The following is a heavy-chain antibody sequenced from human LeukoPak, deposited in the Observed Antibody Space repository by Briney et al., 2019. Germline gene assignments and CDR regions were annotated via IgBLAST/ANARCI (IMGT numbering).Heavy chain of an antibody. CDR3: AKERGGVGATPSGY. V-gene: IGHV3-23*01. D-gene: IGHD1-26*01. CDR2: ISGSGGST. CDR1: GFTFGDYA. Sequence: GGSLRLSCTASGFTFGDYAMSWVRQAPGKGLEWVSAISGSGGSTYYADSVKGRFTISRDNSKNTLYLQMNSLRAEDTAVYYCAKERGGVGATPSGYWGQGTLVTVSS. J-gene: IGHJ4*02.